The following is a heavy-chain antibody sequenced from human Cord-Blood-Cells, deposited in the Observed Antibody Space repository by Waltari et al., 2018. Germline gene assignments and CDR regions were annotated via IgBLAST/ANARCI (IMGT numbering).Heavy chain of an antibody. CDR1: GYTFTSYG. D-gene: IGHD2-2*01. V-gene: IGHV1-18*01. Sequence: QVQLVQSGAEVKKPGASVKVSCKASGYTFTSYGIRWVRQAPGQGLEWMGWISAYNGNTNYAQKLQGRVTMTTDTSTSTAYMELRSLRSDDTAVYYCASSTIGYCSSTSCYAFDIWGQGTMVTVSS. CDR3: ASSTIGYCSSTSCYAFDI. J-gene: IGHJ3*02. CDR2: ISAYNGNT.